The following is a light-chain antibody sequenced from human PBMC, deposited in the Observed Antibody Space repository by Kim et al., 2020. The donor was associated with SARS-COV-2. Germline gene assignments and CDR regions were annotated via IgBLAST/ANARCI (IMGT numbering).Light chain of an antibody. CDR3: NSRYSSGDHVV. V-gene: IGLV3-19*01. CDR2: GKY. J-gene: IGLJ3*02. Sequence: ALGQTVRLTCKGDSLRNYYATWYQQRPGQAPVLVLYGKYNRPSGIPDRCSCSASGNTASLTITGAQAEDEADYYCNSRYSSGDHVVFGGGTQLTVL. CDR1: SLRNYY.